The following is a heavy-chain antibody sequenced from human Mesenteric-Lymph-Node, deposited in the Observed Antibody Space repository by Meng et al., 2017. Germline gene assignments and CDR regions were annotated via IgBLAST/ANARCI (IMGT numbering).Heavy chain of an antibody. D-gene: IGHD6-19*01. V-gene: IGHV3-48*03. CDR2: ISAGGNTI. CDR1: GVTLSSYE. CDR3: VSQKGSSGWDNFDY. J-gene: IGHJ4*02. Sequence: GESLKISCAASGVTLSSYEMNWVRQAPGKGLEWVSYISAGGNTIHYADSVKGRFTISRDNSKNTLYLQMNSLRVEDTAVYHCVSQKGSSGWDNFDYWGQGTLVTVSS.